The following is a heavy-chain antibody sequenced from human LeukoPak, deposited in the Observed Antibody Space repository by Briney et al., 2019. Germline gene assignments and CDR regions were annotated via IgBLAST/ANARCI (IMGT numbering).Heavy chain of an antibody. CDR2: IRSKSNGGTT. CDR1: GFTVSSNS. J-gene: IGHJ4*02. D-gene: IGHD5-12*01. CDR3: VRDYRYAGHESVY. Sequence: PGGSLRLSCTVSGFTVSSNSMSWVRQAPGKGLEWVGFIRSKSNGGTTHYAASVEGRFTISRDDSNSIAYLQMNSLKTEDTAVYYCVRDYRYAGHESVYWGQGTLVTVSS. V-gene: IGHV3-49*04.